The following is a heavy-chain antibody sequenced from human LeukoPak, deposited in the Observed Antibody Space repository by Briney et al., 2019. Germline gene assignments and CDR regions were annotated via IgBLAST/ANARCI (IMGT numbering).Heavy chain of an antibody. D-gene: IGHD3-22*01. Sequence: GGSLRLSCVVSGFTLNDYGMHWVRQAPGKGLEWVAVISYDGRNKYYADSVRGRFTISRDNSKNTLSLQMNSLRAEDTAVYYCARDAGSSGYFDYWGQGTLVTVSS. J-gene: IGHJ4*02. CDR3: ARDAGSSGYFDY. CDR1: GFTLNDYG. V-gene: IGHV3-30*03. CDR2: ISYDGRNK.